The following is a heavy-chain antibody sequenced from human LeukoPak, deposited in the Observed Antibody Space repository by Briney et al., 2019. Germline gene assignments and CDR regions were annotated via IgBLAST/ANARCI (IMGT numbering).Heavy chain of an antibody. J-gene: IGHJ4*02. Sequence: ASVKVSCKASGGTFSSYAISWVRQAPGQGLEWMGWISAYNGNTNYAQKLQGRVTMTTDTSTSTAYMELRSLRSDDTAVYYCARDDIAVAGPDYWGQGTLVTVSS. V-gene: IGHV1-18*01. CDR1: GGTFSSYA. CDR3: ARDDIAVAGPDY. D-gene: IGHD6-19*01. CDR2: ISAYNGNT.